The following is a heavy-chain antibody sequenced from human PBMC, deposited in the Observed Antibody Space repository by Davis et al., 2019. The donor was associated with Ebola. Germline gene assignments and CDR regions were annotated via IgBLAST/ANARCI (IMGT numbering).Heavy chain of an antibody. CDR2: INPSGGST. V-gene: IGHV1-46*01. J-gene: IGHJ4*02. CDR3: ASLPHYGDYALRY. D-gene: IGHD4-17*01. Sequence: ASVKVSCKASGYTFTSYYMHWVRQAPGQGLEWMGIINPSGGSTSYAQKFQGRVTMTRDTSTITVYMELGSLRSEDTAVYYCASLPHYGDYALRYWGQGTLVTVSS. CDR1: GYTFTSYY.